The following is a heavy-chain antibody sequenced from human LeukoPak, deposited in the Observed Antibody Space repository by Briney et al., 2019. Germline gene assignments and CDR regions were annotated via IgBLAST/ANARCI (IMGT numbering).Heavy chain of an antibody. D-gene: IGHD3-9*01. CDR1: GYTFSSYG. CDR3: ATGPLDWRPYYFYY. CDR2: ISAYNGNT. J-gene: IGHJ4*02. Sequence: ASVKVSCKASGYTFSSYGISWVRQAPGQGLEWMGWISAYNGNTNYAQKLQGRLTMTTDTSTSTAYMELRSPRSDDTAVFYCATGPLDWRPYYFYYWGQGTLVTVSS. V-gene: IGHV1-18*01.